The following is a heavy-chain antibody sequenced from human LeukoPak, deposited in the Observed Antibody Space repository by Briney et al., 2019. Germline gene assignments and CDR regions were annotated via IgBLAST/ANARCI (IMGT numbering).Heavy chain of an antibody. CDR1: GGSFSGYY. J-gene: IGHJ5*02. V-gene: IGHV4-34*01. Sequence: SETLSLTCAVYGGSFSGYYWSWIRQPPGKGLEWIGEINHSGSTNYNPSLKSRVTISVDTSKNQFSLKLSSVTAADTAVYYCARQRADVVGATGWFDPWGQGTLVTVSS. D-gene: IGHD1-26*01. CDR3: ARQRADVVGATGWFDP. CDR2: INHSGST.